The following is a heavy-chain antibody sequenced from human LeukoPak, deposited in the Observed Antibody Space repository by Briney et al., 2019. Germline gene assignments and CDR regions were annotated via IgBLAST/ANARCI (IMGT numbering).Heavy chain of an antibody. Sequence: PGGSLRLSCAASGFIFSNYAMTWVRQAPGEGLEWLSGFSVSGDSTLYADSVQRRFTISRDNSKNTVYLQMNSLRAEDTATYYCAKGLFTGWNGWFDPWGQGTLVTASS. D-gene: IGHD1-1*01. CDR3: AKGLFTGWNGWFDP. J-gene: IGHJ5*02. CDR1: GFIFSNYA. CDR2: FSVSGDST. V-gene: IGHV3-23*01.